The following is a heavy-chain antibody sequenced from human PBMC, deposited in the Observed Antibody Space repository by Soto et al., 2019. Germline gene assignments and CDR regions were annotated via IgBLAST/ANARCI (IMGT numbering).Heavy chain of an antibody. CDR3: VGGQYYFDY. J-gene: IGHJ4*02. D-gene: IGHD3-10*01. CDR2: ISYDGSDK. CDR1: GFPFTSYG. V-gene: IGHV3-30*03. Sequence: QVQLVESGGGVVQPGRSLRLSCAASGFPFTSYGMHWVREGPEKGLEWVAIISYDGSDKYYADSVKGRFTISRNNSKNTLYLQMNSLRHEDTALYYCVGGQYYFDYRGQGTLVIVSS.